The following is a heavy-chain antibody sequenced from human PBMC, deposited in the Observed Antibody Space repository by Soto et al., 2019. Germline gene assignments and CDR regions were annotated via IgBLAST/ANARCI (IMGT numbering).Heavy chain of an antibody. V-gene: IGHV1-18*01. J-gene: IGHJ4*02. CDR3: ARGGTAIDY. CDR1: VYTFTNFG. Sequence: QVQLVQAGAEVKKPGASVKVSCRASVYTFTNFGISWVRQAPGQGREWMGWISAYNGNTNYAQNFQGRPTMTTDTSTSTAYMELRSLRSDDTSVYCCARGGTAIDYWGQGTLVTVSS. D-gene: IGHD2-21*02. CDR2: ISAYNGNT.